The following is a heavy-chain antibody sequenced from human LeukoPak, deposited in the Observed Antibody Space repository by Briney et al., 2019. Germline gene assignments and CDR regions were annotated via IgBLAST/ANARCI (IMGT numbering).Heavy chain of an antibody. Sequence: GGSLRLSCAASGFTFSSYGMHWVRQVPGKGLEWVAVIWYDGSNKYYADSVKGRFTISRDNSKNTLYLQMNSLRAEDTAVYYCARGHSSSSWGFDPWGQGTLVTVSS. J-gene: IGHJ5*02. D-gene: IGHD6-13*01. V-gene: IGHV3-33*01. CDR2: IWYDGSNK. CDR1: GFTFSSYG. CDR3: ARGHSSSSWGFDP.